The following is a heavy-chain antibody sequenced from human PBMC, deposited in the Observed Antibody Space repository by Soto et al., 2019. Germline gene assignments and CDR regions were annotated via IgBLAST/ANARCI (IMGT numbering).Heavy chain of an antibody. D-gene: IGHD1-26*01. Sequence: EVQLVESGGGLVKPGGSLRLSCAASGFTFSKYTMNWVRQAPGKGLEWVSSISSSSSYIYYADSVKGRFTISRDNAKNSLYLQMNSLRAEDTAVYYCARGRERKYYFDYWGQGSLVTVSS. J-gene: IGHJ4*02. CDR2: ISSSSSYI. CDR3: ARGRERKYYFDY. V-gene: IGHV3-21*01. CDR1: GFTFSKYT.